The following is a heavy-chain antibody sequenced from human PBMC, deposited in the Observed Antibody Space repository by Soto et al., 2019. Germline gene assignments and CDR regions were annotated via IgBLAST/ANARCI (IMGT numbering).Heavy chain of an antibody. CDR2: ISAYNGNT. V-gene: IGHV1-18*01. CDR3: ARRTGTKVRAYYYGMDV. Sequence: ASVKVSCKASGYTFTSYGISWVRQAPGQGLEWMGWISAYNGNTNYAQKLQGRVTMTTDTSTSTAYMELRSLRSDDTAVYYCARRTGTKVRAYYYGMDVWGQGTTVTVSS. CDR1: GYTFTSYG. D-gene: IGHD1-7*01. J-gene: IGHJ6*02.